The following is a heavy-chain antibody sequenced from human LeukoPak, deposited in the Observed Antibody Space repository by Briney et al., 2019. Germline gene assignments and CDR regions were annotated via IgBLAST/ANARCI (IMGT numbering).Heavy chain of an antibody. J-gene: IGHJ4*02. D-gene: IGHD5-12*01. CDR2: ISAYNGNT. CDR1: GYTFTSYG. V-gene: IGHV1-18*01. Sequence: GASVKVSCKASGYTFTSYGISWARQAPGQGLEWMGWISAYNGNTNYAQKLQGRVTMTTDTSTSTAYMELRSLRSDDTAVYYCARGPLQWLRLADFDYWGQGTLVTVSS. CDR3: ARGPLQWLRLADFDY.